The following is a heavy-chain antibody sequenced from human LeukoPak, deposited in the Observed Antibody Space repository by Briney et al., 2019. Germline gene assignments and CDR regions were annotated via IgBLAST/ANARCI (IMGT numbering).Heavy chain of an antibody. CDR2: INPNSGGT. CDR3: AXXKRHYYGSGRGNGMDV. D-gene: IGHD3-10*01. J-gene: IGHJ6*02. CDR1: GYTFTGYY. V-gene: IGHV1-2*02. Sequence: ASVKVSCKASGYTFTGYYMHWVRQAPGQGLEWMGWINPNSGGTNYAQKFQGXVTMTRDTSISTAYMELSRLRSDDTAVYYCAXXKRHYYGSGRGNGMDVWGQGTTVTVSS.